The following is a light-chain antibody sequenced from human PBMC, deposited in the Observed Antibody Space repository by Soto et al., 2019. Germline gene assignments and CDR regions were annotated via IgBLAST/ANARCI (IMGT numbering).Light chain of an antibody. V-gene: IGLV1-47*01. CDR3: AAWDDSLNGPV. CDR2: RNN. J-gene: IGLJ2*01. CDR1: SSNIGSNY. Sequence: QLVLTQPPSVSGTPGQRVTISCSGSSSNIGSNYVYWYQQFPGMAPKLLIYRNNQRPSGVPDRFSGSKSGTSASLAISGLRSEDETDYYCAAWDDSLNGPVFGGGTKLTVL.